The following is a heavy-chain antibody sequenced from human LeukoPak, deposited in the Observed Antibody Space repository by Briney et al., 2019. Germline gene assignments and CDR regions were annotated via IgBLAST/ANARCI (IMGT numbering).Heavy chain of an antibody. Sequence: ASVKVSCKASGYTVTSYAMHWVRQAPGQRLEWMGWINAGNGNTKYSQKFQGRVTITRDTSASTAYMELSSLRSEDTAVYYCARERDYYGSGSPPDYWGQGTLVTVSS. V-gene: IGHV1-3*01. J-gene: IGHJ4*02. CDR3: ARERDYYGSGSPPDY. CDR1: GYTVTSYA. CDR2: INAGNGNT. D-gene: IGHD3-10*01.